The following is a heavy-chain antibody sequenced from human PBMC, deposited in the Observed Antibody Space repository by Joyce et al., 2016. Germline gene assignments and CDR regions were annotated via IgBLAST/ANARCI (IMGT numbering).Heavy chain of an antibody. V-gene: IGHV4-61*01. CDR1: GDSFSGTSYY. J-gene: IGHJ6*02. Sequence: HLQESGPGLVKPSETLSLTCTISGDSFSGTSYYWSWIRQSPGKGLEWLGFMYNSETTRYKPSLGGRLSISVGAPKKQFSLRLTSVTYADTAVYYCATSLPSRVGGFQFFGMDVWGQGTTVIVS. CDR3: ATSLPSRVGGFQFFGMDV. D-gene: IGHD3-10*01. CDR2: MYNSETT.